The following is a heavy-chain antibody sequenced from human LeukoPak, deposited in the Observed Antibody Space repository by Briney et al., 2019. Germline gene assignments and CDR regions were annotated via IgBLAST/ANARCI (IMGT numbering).Heavy chain of an antibody. CDR1: GYSISSGYY. CDR3: ARAHYYDSIGISGPVSNFDY. J-gene: IGHJ4*02. V-gene: IGHV4-38-2*02. D-gene: IGHD3-22*01. CDR2: IYHSGST. Sequence: PSETLSLTCTVSGYSISSGYYWGWIRQPPGKGLEWIGSIYHSGSTYYNPSLKSRVTISVDTSKNQFSLKLSSVTAADTAVYYCARAHYYDSIGISGPVSNFDYWGQGTLVTVSS.